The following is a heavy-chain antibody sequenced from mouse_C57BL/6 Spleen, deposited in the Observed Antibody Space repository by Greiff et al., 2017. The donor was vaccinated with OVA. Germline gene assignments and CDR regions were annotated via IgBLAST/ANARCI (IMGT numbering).Heavy chain of an antibody. J-gene: IGHJ4*01. V-gene: IGHV5-17*01. CDR1: GFTFSDYG. D-gene: IGHD2-5*01. Sequence: EVQLVESGGGLVKPGGSLKLSCAASGFTFSDYGMHWVRQAPGKGLEWVAYISSGSGTIYYAEPVKGRFTLSRDNATNTPFLHMTSLRSEDTAMYYCAIYYYSNYDAMDYWGQGTSVTVSS. CDR3: AIYYYSNYDAMDY. CDR2: ISSGSGTI.